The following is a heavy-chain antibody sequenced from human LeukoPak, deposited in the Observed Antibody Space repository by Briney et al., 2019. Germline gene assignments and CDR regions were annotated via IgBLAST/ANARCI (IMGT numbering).Heavy chain of an antibody. CDR2: VNTDETTT. J-gene: IGHJ4*02. CDR3: ARGDYGYAPLDY. CDR1: GFTFSTYR. V-gene: IGHV3-74*01. D-gene: IGHD5-18*01. Sequence: GGSLRLSCAGSGFTFSTYRMHWVRHAPGKGLVWVSRVNTDETTTNYADSVKGRFTISRDNARNTLYLQMNSLRAEDTAVYYCARGDYGYAPLDYWGQGTLVSVSS.